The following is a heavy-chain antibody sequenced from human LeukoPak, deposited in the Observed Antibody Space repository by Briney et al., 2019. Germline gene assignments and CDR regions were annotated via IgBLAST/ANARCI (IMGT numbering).Heavy chain of an antibody. V-gene: IGHV1-8*03. Sequence: GASVKVSCKASGYTFTNYDINWVRQATGQGLEWMGWMNPNSGNTGYAQKLQGRVTFTRDTSISTAYMELSSLRSEDTAAYYCARGLGSFGLVPGADYWGQGTLVTVSS. CDR1: GYTFTNYD. D-gene: IGHD3-10*01. CDR2: MNPNSGNT. J-gene: IGHJ4*02. CDR3: ARGLGSFGLVPGADY.